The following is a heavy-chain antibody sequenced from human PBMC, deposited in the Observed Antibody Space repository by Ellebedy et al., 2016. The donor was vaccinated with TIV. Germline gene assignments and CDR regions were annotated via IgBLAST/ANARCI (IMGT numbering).Heavy chain of an antibody. J-gene: IGHJ6*02. CDR2: IDPSDSYT. Sequence: GESLKISCKGSGYSFTSYWISWVRQMPGKGLEWMGRIDPSDSYTNYSPSFQGHVTISADKSISTAYLQWSSLKASDTAMYYCARHAGGYCSSTSCYNDGMGVWGQGTTVTVSS. D-gene: IGHD2-2*02. CDR3: ARHAGGYCSSTSCYNDGMGV. V-gene: IGHV5-10-1*01. CDR1: GYSFTSYW.